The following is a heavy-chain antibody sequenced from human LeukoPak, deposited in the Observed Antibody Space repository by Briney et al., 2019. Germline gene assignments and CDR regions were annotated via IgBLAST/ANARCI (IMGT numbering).Heavy chain of an antibody. J-gene: IGHJ5*02. D-gene: IGHD6-13*01. V-gene: IGHV4-31*03. CDR1: NDSITSGGYY. CDR2: IYFTGST. Sequence: SETLSLTRSVSNDSITSGGYYWTWIRQTPGKGLEWLGYIYFTGSTSYNPSLKSRITISLDTPKNQFSLNLSSPDAADTAVYFCARGLYSSTWFNWLDPWGPGILVTVSS. CDR3: ARGLYSSTWFNWLDP.